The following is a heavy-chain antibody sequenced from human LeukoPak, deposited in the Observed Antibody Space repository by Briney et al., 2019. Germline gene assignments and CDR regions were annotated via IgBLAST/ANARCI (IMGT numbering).Heavy chain of an antibody. V-gene: IGHV4-39*01. CDR2: IYYSGST. CDR1: GGSISSSSYY. CDR3: ARHQGSGWFTPMQYYFDY. J-gene: IGHJ4*02. D-gene: IGHD6-19*01. Sequence: SETLSLTCTVSGGSISSSSYYWGWIRQPPGKGLEWIGSIYYSGSTYYNPSLKSRVTISVDTSKNQFSLKLSSVTAADTAVYYCARHQGSGWFTPMQYYFDYWGQGTLVTVSS.